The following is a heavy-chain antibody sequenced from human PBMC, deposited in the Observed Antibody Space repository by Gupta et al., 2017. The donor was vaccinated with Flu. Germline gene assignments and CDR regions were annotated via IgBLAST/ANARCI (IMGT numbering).Heavy chain of an antibody. J-gene: IGHJ6*02. CDR3: ARDNTKIYDARDV. V-gene: IGHV3-53*04. D-gene: IGHD5/OR15-5a*01. CDR1: GLTVSDSD. Sequence: EMQLVESGGGLVQPGGSLRLSCAASGLTVSDSDMSWVRQAPGKGLEWVASIYSGGGTYYEDSVKGRFTVTRHYSETTLHHIMDSLRLEETAVEYCARDNTKIYDARDVWGRGTTVTV. CDR2: IYSGGGT.